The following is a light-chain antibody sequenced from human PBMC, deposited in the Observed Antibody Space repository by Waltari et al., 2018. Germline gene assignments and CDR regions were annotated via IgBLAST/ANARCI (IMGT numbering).Light chain of an antibody. CDR3: LQDYNYPWT. V-gene: IGKV1-6*01. Sequence: AIQMTQSPSSLSASVGDKVTITCRASQCIRYALGWYQQKPGKAPKLLIYAASSVQSGVPSRFSGGGAGTEFTLTISSLQPEDFATYYCLQDYNYPWTFGQGTKVEIK. CDR1: QCIRYA. CDR2: AAS. J-gene: IGKJ1*01.